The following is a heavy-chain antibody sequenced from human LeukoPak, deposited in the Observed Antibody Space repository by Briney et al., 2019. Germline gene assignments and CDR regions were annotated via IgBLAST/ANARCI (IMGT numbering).Heavy chain of an antibody. Sequence: GGSLRLSCAASGFTFSSYAMSWVRQAPGKGLEWVSAISGSGGSTYYADSVKGRFTISRDNSKNTLYLQMNSLRAEDTAVYYCARDYGYYYGMDVWGQGTTVTVSS. CDR1: GFTFSSYA. D-gene: IGHD3-10*01. V-gene: IGHV3-23*01. J-gene: IGHJ6*02. CDR3: ARDYGYYYGMDV. CDR2: ISGSGGST.